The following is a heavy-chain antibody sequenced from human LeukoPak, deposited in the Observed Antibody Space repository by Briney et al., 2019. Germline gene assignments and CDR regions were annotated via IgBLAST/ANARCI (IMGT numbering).Heavy chain of an antibody. D-gene: IGHD1-14*01. J-gene: IGHJ4*02. V-gene: IGHV4-59*12. CDR2: ISYSGST. CDR1: GGSINSYY. CDR3: ARAPGRRYFDY. Sequence: SETLSLTCTVSGGSINSYYWSWIRQFPGKGLEWIGYISYSGSTNYNPSLKSRVTISVDTSKNQFSLKLSSVTAADTAVYYCARAPGRRYFDYWGQGTLVTVSS.